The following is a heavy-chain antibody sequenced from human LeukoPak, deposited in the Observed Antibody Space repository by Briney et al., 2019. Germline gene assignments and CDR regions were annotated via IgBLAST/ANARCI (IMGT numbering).Heavy chain of an antibody. CDR1: GFTFSTYA. Sequence: PGGSLRLSCVASGFTFSTYAMSCVRQAPGKGLEWVSAITGSGGETWNADSVRGRFTISRDNSRHTVYLQMNNLRPEDTALYYCARDRQFPDDVLDVWGQGTMVTVSS. CDR2: ITGSGGET. V-gene: IGHV3-23*01. J-gene: IGHJ3*01. CDR3: ARDRQFPDDVLDV. D-gene: IGHD2-21*01.